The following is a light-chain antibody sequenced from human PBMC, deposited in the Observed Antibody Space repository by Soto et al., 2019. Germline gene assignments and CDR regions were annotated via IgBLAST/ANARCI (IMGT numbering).Light chain of an antibody. CDR2: GAS. CDR3: QQYTSSLNT. CDR1: ETIRNNY. V-gene: IGKV3-20*01. Sequence: VMTQSPATLSVSPGGRATLSCRASETIRNNYLAWYQQKPGQAPRLLIYGASVRATGVPDRFSGSGSGTDFTLTISRLEPEDFAVYYCQQYTSSLNTFGQGTRLEIK. J-gene: IGKJ5*01.